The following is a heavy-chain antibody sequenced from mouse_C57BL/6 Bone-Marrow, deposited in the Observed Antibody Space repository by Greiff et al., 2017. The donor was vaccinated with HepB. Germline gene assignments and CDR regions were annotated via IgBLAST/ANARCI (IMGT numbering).Heavy chain of an antibody. V-gene: IGHV1-69*01. CDR1: GYTFTSYW. CDR3: AYWYFDV. Sequence: QVQLQQSGAELVMPGASVKLSCKASGYTFTSYWMHWVKQRPGQGLEWIGEIDPSDSYTNYNQKFKGKSTLTVDKSSSTAYMQLSSLTSEDSAVYYCAYWYFDVWGTGTTVTVSS. J-gene: IGHJ1*03. CDR2: IDPSDSYT.